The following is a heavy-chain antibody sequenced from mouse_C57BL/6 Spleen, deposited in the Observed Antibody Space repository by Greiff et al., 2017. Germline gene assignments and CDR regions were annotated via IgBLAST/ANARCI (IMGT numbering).Heavy chain of an antibody. CDR2: IYPRDGST. Sequence: VQLQQSDAELVKPGASVKISCTVSGYTFTDHTIHWMKQRPEQGLEWIGYIYPRDGSTKYNEKFKGKATLTADKSSRTAYMQLNSLTSEDSSVYFCARSIYYYGSSYVDLFAYWGQGTRVTVSA. V-gene: IGHV1-78*01. CDR3: ARSIYYYGSSYVDLFAY. CDR1: GYTFTDHT. J-gene: IGHJ3*01. D-gene: IGHD1-1*01.